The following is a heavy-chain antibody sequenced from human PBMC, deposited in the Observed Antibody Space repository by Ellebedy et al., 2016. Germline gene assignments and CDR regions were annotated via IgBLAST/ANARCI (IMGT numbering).Heavy chain of an antibody. V-gene: IGHV3-9*01. CDR2: ISWNSGSI. J-gene: IGHJ6*03. CDR1: GFTFDDYT. CDR3: AKEGHVDYYYYYMDV. Sequence: SLKISCAASGFTFDDYTMHWVRQAPGKGLEWVSGISWNSGSIGYADSVKGRFTISRDNAKNSLYLQMNSLRAEDTALYYCAKEGHVDYYYYYMDVWGKGTTVTVSS. D-gene: IGHD2-21*01.